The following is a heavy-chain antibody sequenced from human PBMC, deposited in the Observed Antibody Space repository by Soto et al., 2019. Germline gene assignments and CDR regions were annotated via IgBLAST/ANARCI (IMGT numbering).Heavy chain of an antibody. CDR1: GGSVRSGDC. Sequence: PSETLSLTCTVSGGSVRSGDCSWSWIRQPPGKGLEWIGEINHSGSANYNPSLKSRVTISVDNSKNQFSLNLNSVTAADTAVYYCARYNAASGTYYFDYWGQGTLVTVSS. V-gene: IGHV4-4*02. D-gene: IGHD6-13*01. CDR3: ARYNAASGTYYFDY. J-gene: IGHJ4*02. CDR2: INHSGSA.